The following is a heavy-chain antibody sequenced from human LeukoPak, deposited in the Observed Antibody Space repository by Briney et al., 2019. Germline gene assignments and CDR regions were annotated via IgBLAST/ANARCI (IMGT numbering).Heavy chain of an antibody. Sequence: ASVKVSCKASGYTFTGYYMHWVRQAPGQGLEWMGWINPNSGGTNYAQKFQGRVTMTRDTSISTAYMELSRLRSDDTAVYYCARVWNSSSWTIDYWGQGTLVTVSS. CDR2: INPNSGGT. J-gene: IGHJ4*02. V-gene: IGHV1-2*02. CDR1: GYTFTGYY. D-gene: IGHD6-13*01. CDR3: ARVWNSSSWTIDY.